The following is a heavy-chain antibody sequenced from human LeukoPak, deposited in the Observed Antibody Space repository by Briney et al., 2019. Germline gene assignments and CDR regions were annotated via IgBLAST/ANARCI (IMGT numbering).Heavy chain of an antibody. J-gene: IGHJ4*02. V-gene: IGHV1-69*13. D-gene: IGHD3-9*01. Sequence: SVKVSCKASGGTFSSYATSWVRQAPGQGLEWMGGIIPIFGTANYAQKFQGRVTITADESTSTAYMELSSLRSEDTAVYYCARGGHQRYFDWLSDYWGQGTLVTVSS. CDR2: IIPIFGTA. CDR3: ARGGHQRYFDWLSDY. CDR1: GGTFSSYA.